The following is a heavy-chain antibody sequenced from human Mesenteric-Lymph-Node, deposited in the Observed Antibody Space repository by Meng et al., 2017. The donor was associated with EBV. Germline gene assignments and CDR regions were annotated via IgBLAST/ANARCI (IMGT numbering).Heavy chain of an antibody. V-gene: IGHV4-39*07. Sequence: QGQVQGSGLGLVSPSETRSLTCTVSGDHIRSRGHYWGWIRQPPGKGLEWIGSLYYTGSIYYTPSLESRVTISVDTSKNHFSLKLTSVTAADTAVYYCARAEVYCGGDCYFFDFWGQGTLVTVSS. D-gene: IGHD2-21*02. CDR3: ARAEVYCGGDCYFFDF. CDR2: LYYTGSI. J-gene: IGHJ5*01. CDR1: GDHIRSRGHY.